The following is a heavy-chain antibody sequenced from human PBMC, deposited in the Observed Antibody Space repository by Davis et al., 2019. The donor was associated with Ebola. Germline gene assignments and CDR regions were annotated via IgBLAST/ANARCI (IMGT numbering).Heavy chain of an antibody. CDR2: INAGNGNT. V-gene: IGHV1-3*01. CDR3: ATDRGYSYGYDY. D-gene: IGHD5-18*01. J-gene: IGHJ4*02. CDR1: GYTFTGYY. Sequence: AASVKVSCKASGYTFTGYYMHWVRQAPGQRLEWMGWINAGNGNTKYSQKFQGRVTITRDTSASTAYMELSSLRSDDTAVYYCATDRGYSYGYDYWGQGTLVTVSS.